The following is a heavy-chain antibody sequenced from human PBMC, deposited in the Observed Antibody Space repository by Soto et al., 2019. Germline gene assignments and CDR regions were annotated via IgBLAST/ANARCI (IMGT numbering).Heavy chain of an antibody. CDR2: IKQDGSEK. D-gene: IGHD6-13*01. CDR1: GFTFSSYW. Sequence: EVQLVESGGGLVQPGGSLRLSCAASGFTFSSYWMSWVRQAPVKGLEWVGNIKQDGSEKNYVDFVKGRFTISRDNAKNSMALQMNSLLAADTAVYYCARIAAAGRGWDVWGQGTTVVVSS. CDR3: ARIAAAGRGWDV. J-gene: IGHJ6*02. V-gene: IGHV3-7*01.